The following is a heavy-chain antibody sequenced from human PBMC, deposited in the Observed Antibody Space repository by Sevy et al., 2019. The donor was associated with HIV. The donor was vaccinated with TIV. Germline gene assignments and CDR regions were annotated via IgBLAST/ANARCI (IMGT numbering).Heavy chain of an antibody. CDR1: GFAFYDYS. J-gene: IGHJ4*02. CDR2: LSFGCGKI. V-gene: IGHV3-23*01. D-gene: IGHD2-8*01. Sequence: GGSLRLSCAASGFAFYDYSMSWIRQAPGKGLEWVATLSFGCGKINYADSVKGRFTISRDNSKISFYLQMDNLRVEVTALYYRAREGCTRPHDYWGQGTRVTVSS. CDR3: AREGCTRPHDY.